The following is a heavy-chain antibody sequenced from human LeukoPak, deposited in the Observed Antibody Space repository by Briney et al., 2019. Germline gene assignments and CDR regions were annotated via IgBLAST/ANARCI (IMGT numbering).Heavy chain of an antibody. J-gene: IGHJ3*02. CDR3: ARLYYYDSSGYYYPDAFDI. CDR2: IYYSGST. Sequence: PSETLSLTCAVSGGSISSGGYSWSWIRQPPGKGLEWIGYIYYSGSTYYNPSVKSRVTISVDTSKNQFSLKLSSVTAADTAVYYCARLYYYDSSGYYYPDAFDIWGQGTMVTVSS. CDR1: GGSISSGGYS. D-gene: IGHD3-22*01. V-gene: IGHV4-30-4*07.